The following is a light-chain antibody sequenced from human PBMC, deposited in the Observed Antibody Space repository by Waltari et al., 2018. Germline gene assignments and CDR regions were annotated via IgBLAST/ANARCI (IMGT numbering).Light chain of an antibody. CDR3: AVWDDTLNGHVV. CDR2: CNN. J-gene: IGLJ2*01. Sequence: QSVLTQPPSASGTPGQTVTISCSGSSSNIGSNTVNWYQQLPGTAPRLLRYCNNQRPSGVPDGCSGSESGTSASLGISGRQSEDEAKYYCAVWDDTLNGHVVFGGGTKLTVL. V-gene: IGLV1-44*01. CDR1: SSNIGSNT.